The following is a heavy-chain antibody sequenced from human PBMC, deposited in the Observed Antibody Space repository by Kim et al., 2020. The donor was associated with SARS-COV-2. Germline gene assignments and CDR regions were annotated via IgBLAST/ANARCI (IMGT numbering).Heavy chain of an antibody. D-gene: IGHD3-16*01. CDR2: T. Sequence: TNYSPSFQGHVTISADKSISTAYLQWSSLKASDTAMYCCARLGEEHAFDIWGQGTMVTVSS. CDR3: ARLGEEHAFDI. V-gene: IGHV5-10-1*01. J-gene: IGHJ3*02.